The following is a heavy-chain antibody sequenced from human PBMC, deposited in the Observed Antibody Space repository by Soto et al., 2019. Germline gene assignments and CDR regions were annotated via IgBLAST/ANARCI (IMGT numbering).Heavy chain of an antibody. J-gene: IGHJ6*02. D-gene: IGHD3-3*01. CDR1: GFSFSSYS. CDR2: ISSSSSYI. Sequence: GGSRRLSCSASGFSFSSYSMDWVRQAAGKWLEWVSSISSSSSYIYYADSVKGRFTISRDHAKKSLYMQMNSVRAEEPAVYYCETATNLYYNVWSGPTNYYYGMDVWGQGTTVTVSS. CDR3: ETATNLYYNVWSGPTNYYYGMDV. V-gene: IGHV3-21*01.